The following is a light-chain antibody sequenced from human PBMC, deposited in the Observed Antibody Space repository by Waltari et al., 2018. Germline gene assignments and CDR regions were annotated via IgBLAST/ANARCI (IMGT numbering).Light chain of an antibody. V-gene: IGLV2-23*01. Sequence: QSALTQPASVSGSPGQQITISCTGTSSDVGTYNLVPWYHHHPGKAPKLMIYESTKRPSGVSNRISGSKSGITASLTISGLQAEDEADYYCCSFAGSGPHVVFGGGTKLTVL. CDR1: SSDVGTYNL. CDR2: EST. CDR3: CSFAGSGPHVV. J-gene: IGLJ2*01.